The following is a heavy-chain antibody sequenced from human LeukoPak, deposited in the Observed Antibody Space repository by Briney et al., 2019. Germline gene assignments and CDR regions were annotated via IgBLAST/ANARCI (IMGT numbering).Heavy chain of an antibody. Sequence: PGGSLRLSCVASGFTFSSYIMTWVRQAPGEGLEWVSGITGNSDSTYYADSVKGRFTISRDNSKNTLFLQMNSLRAEDTAVYYCAKKTSYCAGDCFPYYFDYWGRGTLVTASS. CDR2: ITGNSDST. D-gene: IGHD2-21*02. V-gene: IGHV3-23*01. CDR1: GFTFSSYI. CDR3: AKKTSYCAGDCFPYYFDY. J-gene: IGHJ4*02.